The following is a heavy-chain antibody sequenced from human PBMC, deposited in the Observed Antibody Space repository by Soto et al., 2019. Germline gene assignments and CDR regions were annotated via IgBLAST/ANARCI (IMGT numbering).Heavy chain of an antibody. CDR3: ARVSCYDATLDY. J-gene: IGHJ4*02. CDR2: IYYSGST. D-gene: IGHD5-12*01. V-gene: IGHV4-31*03. CDR1: GVSISSGGYY. Sequence: QVQLQESGPGLGKPSQTLSLTCTVSGVSISSGGYYWSWIRQHPGKGLEWIGYIYYSGSTYYNPSLKSRVTISVDTSKNQFSLKLSSVTAADTAVDYCARVSCYDATLDYWGQGTLVTVSS.